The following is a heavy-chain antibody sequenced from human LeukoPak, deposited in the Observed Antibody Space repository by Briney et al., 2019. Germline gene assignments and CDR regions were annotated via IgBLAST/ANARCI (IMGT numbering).Heavy chain of an antibody. V-gene: IGHV3-23*01. CDR1: GFTFSSYA. CDR2: ITASGGNT. Sequence: GGSLRLSCAASGFTFSSYAMGWVRQAPGKGLEWVSAITASGGNTYYADSVKSRFTISRDNSKNTLYLQVNSLRAEDTAVYYCAKGNGYSYGRYYFDYWGQGTLVTVSS. CDR3: AKGNGYSYGRYYFDY. D-gene: IGHD5-18*01. J-gene: IGHJ4*02.